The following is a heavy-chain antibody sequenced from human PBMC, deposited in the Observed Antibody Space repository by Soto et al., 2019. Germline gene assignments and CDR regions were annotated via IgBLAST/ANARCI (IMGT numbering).Heavy chain of an antibody. D-gene: IGHD2-21*02. CDR2: INHSGST. CDR3: ARVTGMDV. J-gene: IGHJ6*02. Sequence: SETLSLTCAVYVGSFSGYYWSWIRQPPGKGLEWIGEINHSGSTNYNPSLKRRVTISVDTSKKQFSLNLSSVTAADTAVYYCARVTGMDVWGQGTTVTVSS. V-gene: IGHV4-34*01. CDR1: VGSFSGYY.